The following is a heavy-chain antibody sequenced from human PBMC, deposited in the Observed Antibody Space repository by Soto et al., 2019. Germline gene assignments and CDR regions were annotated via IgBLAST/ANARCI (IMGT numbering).Heavy chain of an antibody. CDR2: IYYSGST. Sequence: PSETLSLTCTVSGGSISSGDYYWSWIRQPPGKGLEWIGYIYYSGSTYYNPSLKSRVTISVDTSKNQFSLKLSSVTAADTAVYYCARGFQLDYYYGMDVWGQGTTVTVSS. V-gene: IGHV4-30-4*01. CDR3: ARGFQLDYYYGMDV. CDR1: GGSISSGDYY. J-gene: IGHJ6*02. D-gene: IGHD6-6*01.